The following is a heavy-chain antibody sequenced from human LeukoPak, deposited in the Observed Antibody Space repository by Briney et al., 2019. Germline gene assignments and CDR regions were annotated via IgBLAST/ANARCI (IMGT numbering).Heavy chain of an antibody. V-gene: IGHV4-39*01. CDR2: TYYSEST. D-gene: IGHD3-9*01. CDR1: AGSISSRNYY. J-gene: IGHJ4*02. Sequence: TPQTLSLTCLLSAGSISSRNYYWGWLRDPPVKGLEWTGRTYYSESTYYSPSFKTRVTMSGDTSKDQFSRKLTSVTAADTAVYYCARFFYDILSSSYFGSSQLFDYWGQGTLVTVSS. CDR3: ARFFYDILSSSYFGSSQLFDY.